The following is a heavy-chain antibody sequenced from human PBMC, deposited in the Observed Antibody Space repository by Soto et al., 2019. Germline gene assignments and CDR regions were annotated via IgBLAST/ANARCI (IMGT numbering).Heavy chain of an antibody. V-gene: IGHV3-33*01. D-gene: IGHD1-26*01. CDR3: ARHLQGGSYY. CDR2: IWYDGSNK. CDR1: GFTFSSYG. Sequence: QVQLVESGGGVVQPGRSLRLSCAASGFTFSSYGMHWVRQAPGKGLEWVAVIWYDGSNKYYADSVKGRFTISRDNSKNTLYLQMKSLRAEDTAVYYCARHLQGGSYYWGQGTLVTVSS. J-gene: IGHJ4*02.